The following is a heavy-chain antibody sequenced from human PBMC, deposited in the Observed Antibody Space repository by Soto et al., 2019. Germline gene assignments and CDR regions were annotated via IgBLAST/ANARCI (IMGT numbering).Heavy chain of an antibody. CDR3: ARRMWGNSSSSGSWFDP. J-gene: IGHJ5*02. CDR2: IKHSGST. D-gene: IGHD6-6*01. CDR1: GGSFSGYY. Sequence: PSETLSLTCAVYGGSFSGYYWSWIRQPPGKGLEWIGEIKHSGSTNYNPSLKSRVTISVDTSKNQFSLKLSSVTAADTAVYYCARRMWGNSSSSGSWFDPWGQGTLVTVSS. V-gene: IGHV4-34*01.